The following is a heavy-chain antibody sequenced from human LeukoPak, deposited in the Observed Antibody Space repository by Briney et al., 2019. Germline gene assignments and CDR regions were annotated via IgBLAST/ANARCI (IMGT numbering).Heavy chain of an antibody. J-gene: IGHJ4*02. CDR1: GYTFTCYY. Sequence: ASVKVSCKASGYTFTCYYMHWVRQAPGQGLEWMGWINPNSGGTNYAQKFQGRVTMTRDTSISTAYMELSRLRSDDTAVYYCARVYFSRGSGSPYEYWGQGTLVTVSS. D-gene: IGHD3-10*01. CDR3: ARVYFSRGSGSPYEY. CDR2: INPNSGGT. V-gene: IGHV1-2*02.